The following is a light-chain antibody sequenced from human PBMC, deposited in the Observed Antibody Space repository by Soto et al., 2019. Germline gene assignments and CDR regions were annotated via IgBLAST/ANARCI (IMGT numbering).Light chain of an antibody. CDR1: QDVSTW. J-gene: IGKJ4*01. CDR3: QQANSFPLT. CDR2: DAS. Sequence: DVQMTQSPSTLSASVGDRVTITCRASQDVSTWLAWYQQKPGKAPKLLIYDASSLESGVPSRFSGSGSWTDFTLTISSLQPEDFATYYCQQANSFPLTFGGGTKVDIK. V-gene: IGKV1-12*01.